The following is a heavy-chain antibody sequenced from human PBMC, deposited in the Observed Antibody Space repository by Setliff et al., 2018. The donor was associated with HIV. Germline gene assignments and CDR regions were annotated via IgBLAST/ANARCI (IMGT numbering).Heavy chain of an antibody. Sequence: GGSLRLSCAASGFTFSAYWMSWVRQAPGKGLERISSISGSGGSTYYAHSVKGRFAISRDNAKKMLYVQMSSLRAEDTAVYYCARPMEIGRHPVAGQRDAFDIWGQGTMVTVSS. CDR1: GFTFSAYW. D-gene: IGHD6-19*01. V-gene: IGHV3-23*01. CDR3: ARPMEIGRHPVAGQRDAFDI. CDR2: ISGSGGST. J-gene: IGHJ3*02.